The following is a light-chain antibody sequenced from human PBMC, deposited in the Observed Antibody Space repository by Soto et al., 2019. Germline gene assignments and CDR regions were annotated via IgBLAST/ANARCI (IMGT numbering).Light chain of an antibody. CDR3: QSYDSSLSGSVV. J-gene: IGLJ2*01. CDR1: SSNIGAGYD. CDR2: VNS. Sequence: QSVLTQPPSVSGAPGQRVTISCTGSSSNIGAGYDVHWYQQLPGTAPKLLIYVNSNRPSGVPDRFSGSKSGTSASLAITGLQAEDEADYYFQSYDSSLSGSVVFGGGTQLTVL. V-gene: IGLV1-40*01.